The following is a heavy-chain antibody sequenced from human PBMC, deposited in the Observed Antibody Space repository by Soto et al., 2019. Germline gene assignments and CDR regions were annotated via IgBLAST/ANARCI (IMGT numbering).Heavy chain of an antibody. D-gene: IGHD6-6*01. V-gene: IGHV4-39*01. Sequence: SETLSLTCTVSGGSISSSSYYWGWIRQPPGKGLEWIGSIYYSGSTYYNPSLKSRVTISVDTSKNQFSLKLSSVTAADTAVYYCARQLAARLFDYWGQGTLVTVSS. CDR3: ARQLAARLFDY. J-gene: IGHJ4*02. CDR1: GGSISSSSYY. CDR2: IYYSGST.